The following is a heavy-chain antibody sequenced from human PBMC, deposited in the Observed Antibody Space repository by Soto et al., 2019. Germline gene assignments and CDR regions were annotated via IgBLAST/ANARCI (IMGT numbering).Heavy chain of an antibody. CDR1: GDTYTSYP. J-gene: IGHJ3*02. Sequence: QVQLVHSGAEVKKPGASVKVSCKSSGDTYTSYPMHWVRQAPGQRREWMGWINTGNGNTRSSQKLQGRVPLTTDPSSSTAYIELNSLTSEDTAVYYCAREGEHSLRHPWGDAFDIWGQGKGVTVSS. CDR2: INTGNGNT. D-gene: IGHD1-26*01. CDR3: AREGEHSLRHPWGDAFDI. V-gene: IGHV1-3*04.